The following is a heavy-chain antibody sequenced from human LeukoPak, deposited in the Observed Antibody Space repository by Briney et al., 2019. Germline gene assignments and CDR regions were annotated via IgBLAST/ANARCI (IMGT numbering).Heavy chain of an antibody. CDR1: GGSFSGYY. CDR2: INHSGST. D-gene: IGHD2-2*01. J-gene: IGHJ1*01. Sequence: SETLSLTCAVYGGSFSGYYWSWIRQPPGKGLEWIGEINHSGSTNYNPSLKSRVTISVDTSKNQFSLKLSSVTAADTAVYYCARGRYCSSTSCANGRRGYYQLWGQGTLVTVSS. CDR3: ARGRYCSSTSCANGRRGYYQL. V-gene: IGHV4-34*01.